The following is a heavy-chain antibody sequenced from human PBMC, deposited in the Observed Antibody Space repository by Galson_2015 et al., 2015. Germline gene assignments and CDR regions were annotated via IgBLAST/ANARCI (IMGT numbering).Heavy chain of an antibody. Sequence: SLRLSCAASGFIFSDYYMTWIRQAPGKGLEWVSHISSTGSTIYYADSVKGRFTISRDNAKNSLYLQMNSLRAEDTAVYYCARDGPVRDLSNYWGQGTLVTVSS. CDR2: ISSTGSTI. D-gene: IGHD2-8*01. CDR3: ARDGPVRDLSNY. J-gene: IGHJ4*02. V-gene: IGHV3-11*01. CDR1: GFIFSDYY.